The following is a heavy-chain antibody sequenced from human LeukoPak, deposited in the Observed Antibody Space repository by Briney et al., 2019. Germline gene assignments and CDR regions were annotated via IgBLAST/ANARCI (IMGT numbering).Heavy chain of an antibody. J-gene: IGHJ6*03. V-gene: IGHV1-8*03. Sequence: ASVKVSCKASGYTFTNYAMNWVRQATGQGLEWMGWMNPNSGNTGYAQKFQGRVTITRNTSISTAYMELSSLRSEDTAVYYCARGYYGDYAYYYYYMDVWGKGTTVTVSS. D-gene: IGHD4-17*01. CDR3: ARGYYGDYAYYYYYMDV. CDR2: MNPNSGNT. CDR1: GYTFTNYA.